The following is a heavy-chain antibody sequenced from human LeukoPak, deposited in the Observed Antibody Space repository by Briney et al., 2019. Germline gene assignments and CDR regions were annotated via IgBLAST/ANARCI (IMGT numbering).Heavy chain of an antibody. J-gene: IGHJ6*03. CDR3: ARLAVAGDYDHFYFYMDV. D-gene: IGHD6-19*01. CDR2: IYYSGST. V-gene: IGHV4-59*01. Sequence: SETLSLTCTVSGGSISSYYWSWIRQPPGKGLEWIGYIYYSGSTNYNPSLKSRVSISVDTSMNQLSLKVNSVTTADTAVYYCARLAVAGDYDHFYFYMDVWGKGTTVTVSS. CDR1: GGSISSYY.